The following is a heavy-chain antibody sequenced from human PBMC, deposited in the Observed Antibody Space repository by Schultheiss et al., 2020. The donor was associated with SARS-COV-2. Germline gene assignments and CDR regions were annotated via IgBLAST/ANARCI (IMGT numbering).Heavy chain of an antibody. V-gene: IGHV4-4*02. J-gene: IGHJ6*02. CDR3: ARGVSEGGVYVWGIYGMDV. CDR2: IYHSGST. Sequence: SETLSLTCAVSGDYITSTNWWSWVRQPPGKGLEWIGEIYHSGSTNYNPSLKSRVTISVDRSRNQFSLKLSSVTAADTAVYYCARGVSEGGVYVWGIYGMDVWGQGTTVTVSS. D-gene: IGHD3-16*01. CDR1: GDYITSTNW.